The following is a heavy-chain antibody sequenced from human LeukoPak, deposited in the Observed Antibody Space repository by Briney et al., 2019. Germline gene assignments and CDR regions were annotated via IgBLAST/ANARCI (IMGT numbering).Heavy chain of an antibody. D-gene: IGHD1-26*01. Sequence: GASVKVSRKASGYSFTTYDINWVRQATGQGLEWMGWMNLKSGYTGHAQKFQGRVTITRDTSTSTVYMELSSLRSEDTAVYYCARVAGSIDYWGQGTLVTVSS. V-gene: IGHV1-8*03. J-gene: IGHJ4*02. CDR3: ARVAGSIDY. CDR2: MNLKSGYT. CDR1: GYSFTTYD.